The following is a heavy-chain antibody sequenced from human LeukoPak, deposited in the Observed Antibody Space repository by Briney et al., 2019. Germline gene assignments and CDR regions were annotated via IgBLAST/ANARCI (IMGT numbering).Heavy chain of an antibody. CDR2: INPNSGDT. D-gene: IGHD6-13*01. CDR3: ARRLSTWSEGWFDP. CDR1: GYTFTAYY. Sequence: ASVKVSCKASGYTFTAYYIHWVRQAPGQGREWMGWINPNSGDTNYAQKFQGRVTMTGDTSITTAYMDLTSLTSDDTAVYYCARRLSTWSEGWFDPWGQGTLVTVSS. J-gene: IGHJ5*02. V-gene: IGHV1-2*02.